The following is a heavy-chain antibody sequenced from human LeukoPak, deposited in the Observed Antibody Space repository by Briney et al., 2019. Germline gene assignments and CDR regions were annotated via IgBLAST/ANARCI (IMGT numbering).Heavy chain of an antibody. V-gene: IGHV1-18*01. CDR2: ISAYNGNT. CDR3: ARDVPIDSSGYYPDAFDI. Sequence: GASVKVSGKASGGTFSSYAISWVRQAPGQGLEWMGWISAYNGNTNYAQNFQGRVTMTTDTSTNTAYMELRSLRSDDTAVYYCARDVPIDSSGYYPDAFDIWGQGTMVIVSS. D-gene: IGHD3-22*01. CDR1: GGTFSSYA. J-gene: IGHJ3*02.